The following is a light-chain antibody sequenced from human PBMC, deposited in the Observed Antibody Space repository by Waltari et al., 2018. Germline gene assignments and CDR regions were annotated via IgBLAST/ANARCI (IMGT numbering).Light chain of an antibody. J-gene: IGKJ2*01. V-gene: IGKV3-20*01. CDR2: GAS. Sequence: EVMLTQSPGTLSLSPGDRATVSCRASQSITKRYLAWYQQKPGQAPRLLIYGASSRAAGIPDRFSGSGSGTDFTLTISRLEPEDFALYYCQQYGSSVMYTFGQGTKVEMK. CDR1: QSITKRY. CDR3: QQYGSSVMYT.